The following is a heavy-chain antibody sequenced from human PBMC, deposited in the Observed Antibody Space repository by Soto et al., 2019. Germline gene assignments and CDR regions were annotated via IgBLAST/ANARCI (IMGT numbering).Heavy chain of an antibody. Sequence: ASVKVSCRASGYTFPNYGVSWVRQAPGQGLEWMGWISAYNGDTDYAQKVQGRVTMTTDTATSTAYMEMRNLRSDDTAVYYCARDMGPHCSSSSCFGNWFDPWGQGTQVTVSS. J-gene: IGHJ5*02. V-gene: IGHV1-18*01. CDR1: GYTFPNYG. CDR3: ARDMGPHCSSSSCFGNWFDP. D-gene: IGHD2-15*01. CDR2: ISAYNGDT.